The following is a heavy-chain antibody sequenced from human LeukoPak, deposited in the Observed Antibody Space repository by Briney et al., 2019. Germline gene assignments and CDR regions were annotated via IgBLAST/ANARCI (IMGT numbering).Heavy chain of an antibody. D-gene: IGHD6-6*01. CDR2: IYTSGST. CDR1: GGSISSGSYY. J-gene: IGHJ6*03. Sequence: SQTLSLTCTVSGGSISSGSYYWSWIRQPAGKGLEWIGRIYTSGSTNYNPSLKCRVTISVDTSKNQFSLKLSSVTAADTAVYYCARVLVGSYMDVWGKGTTVTISS. V-gene: IGHV4-61*02. CDR3: ARVLVGSYMDV.